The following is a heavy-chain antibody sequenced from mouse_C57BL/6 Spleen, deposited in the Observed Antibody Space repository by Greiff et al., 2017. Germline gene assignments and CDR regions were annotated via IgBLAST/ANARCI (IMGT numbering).Heavy chain of an antibody. CDR1: GFTFSDYG. D-gene: IGHD3-2*02. CDR2: ISSGSSTI. Sequence: EVKLMESGGGLVKPGGSLKLSCAASGFTFSDYGMHWVRQAPEKGLEWVAYISSGSSTIYYADTVKGRFTISRDNAKNTLFLQMTILRSEDTAMYYGAIRQLRTYYFDYGGQGTTLTVSS. CDR3: AIRQLRTYYFDY. J-gene: IGHJ2*01. V-gene: IGHV5-17*01.